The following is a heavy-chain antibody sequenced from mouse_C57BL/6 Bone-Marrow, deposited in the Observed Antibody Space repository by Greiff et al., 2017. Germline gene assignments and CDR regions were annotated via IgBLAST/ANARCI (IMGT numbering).Heavy chain of an antibody. V-gene: IGHV1-4*01. CDR2: INPSSGYT. J-gene: IGHJ3*01. D-gene: IGHD1-1*01. CDR3: ANYGSTPFAY. Sequence: QVQLQRSGAELARPGASVKMSCKASGYTFTSYTMHWVKQRPGQGLEWIGYINPSSGYTKYNQKFKDKATLTADKSSSTAYMQLSSLTSEDSAVYYCANYGSTPFAYWGQGTLVTVSA. CDR1: GYTFTSYT.